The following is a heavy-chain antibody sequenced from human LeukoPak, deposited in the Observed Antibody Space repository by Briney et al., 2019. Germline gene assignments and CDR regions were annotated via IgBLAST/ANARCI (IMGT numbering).Heavy chain of an antibody. V-gene: IGHV3-21*01. CDR3: ARRYFDY. J-gene: IGHJ4*02. CDR2: ISSGGTYK. Sequence: GGSLRLSCAASGFTFSDYTMNWVRQAPGKGLEWVSSISSGGTYKYYADSVKGRFTISRDNAQNSLYLQMNSLRAEDSSVYYCARRYFDYWGQGTLVTVSS. CDR1: GFTFSDYT.